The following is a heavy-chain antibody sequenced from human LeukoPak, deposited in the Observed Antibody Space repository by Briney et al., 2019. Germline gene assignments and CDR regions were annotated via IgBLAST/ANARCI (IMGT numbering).Heavy chain of an antibody. CDR3: VREHYNYYMDV. V-gene: IGHV3-20*04. CDR1: GFTFSIYS. J-gene: IGHJ6*03. CDR2: INWNGGST. Sequence: GGSLRLSCAASGFTFSIYSINWVRQAPGKGLEWVSGINWNGGSTDYADSVKGRFTISRDNGKNSLYLQMNSLRAEDTALYYCVREHYNYYMDVWGKGTTVTVSS.